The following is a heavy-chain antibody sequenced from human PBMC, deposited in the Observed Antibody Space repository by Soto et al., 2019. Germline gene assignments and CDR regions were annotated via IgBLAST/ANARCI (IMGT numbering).Heavy chain of an antibody. CDR1: GGSISSGDYY. D-gene: IGHD3-16*02. CDR3: ARVGIMITFGGVIDNPPLDY. V-gene: IGHV4-39*07. J-gene: IGHJ4*02. Sequence: EPLSLTCTVSGGSISSGDYYCGWIRHPPGKRLAWIGSIYHSGSTYYNRSLKSRVTISVDTSKNQFSLKLSSVTAADTAVYYCARVGIMITFGGVIDNPPLDYWGQGTLVTVAS. CDR2: IYHSGST.